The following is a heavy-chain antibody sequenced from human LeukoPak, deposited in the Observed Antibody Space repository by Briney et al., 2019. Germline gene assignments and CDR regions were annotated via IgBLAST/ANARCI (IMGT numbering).Heavy chain of an antibody. CDR2: FSNSGET. CDR3: AKDYSYPRSYYYDSSGYYRPAGYDY. CDR1: GFTFSTYA. Sequence: QDGGSLRLSCAASGFTFSTYAMAWVRQAPGKGLEWVSAFSNSGETHYADSVKGRFTISRDNSKNTLYLQMNSLRAEDTAVYYCAKDYSYPRSYYYDSSGYYRPAGYDYWGQGTLVTVSS. D-gene: IGHD3-22*01. V-gene: IGHV3-23*01. J-gene: IGHJ4*02.